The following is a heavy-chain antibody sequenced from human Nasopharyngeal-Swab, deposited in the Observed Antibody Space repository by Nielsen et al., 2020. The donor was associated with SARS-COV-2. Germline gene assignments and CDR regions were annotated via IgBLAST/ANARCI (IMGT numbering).Heavy chain of an antibody. CDR1: GGSISSYY. Sequence: SETLSLTCTVSGGSISSYYWSWIRQPPGKGLEWIGYIYYSGSTNYNPSLKSRVTISVDTSKNQFSLKLSSVTAADTAVYYCASSENYDILTGYPGYYYYYYMDVWGKGTTVTVSS. CDR2: IYYSGST. V-gene: IGHV4-59*01. CDR3: ASSENYDILTGYPGYYYYYYMDV. D-gene: IGHD3-9*01. J-gene: IGHJ6*03.